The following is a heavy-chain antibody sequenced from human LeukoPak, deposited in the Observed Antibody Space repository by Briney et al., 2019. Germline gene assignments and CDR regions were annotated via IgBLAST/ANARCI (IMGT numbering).Heavy chain of an antibody. CDR3: ARGPMVVVLGAFDI. J-gene: IGHJ3*02. V-gene: IGHV4-30-2*01. Sequence: PSQTLSLTCAVSGGSISSGGYSWSWIRQPPGKGLEWIEYIYHSGSTYYNPSLKSRVTISVDRSKNQFSLKLSSVTAADTAVYYCARGPMVVVLGAFDIWGQGTMVTVSS. CDR1: GGSISSGGYS. D-gene: IGHD3-22*01. CDR2: IYHSGST.